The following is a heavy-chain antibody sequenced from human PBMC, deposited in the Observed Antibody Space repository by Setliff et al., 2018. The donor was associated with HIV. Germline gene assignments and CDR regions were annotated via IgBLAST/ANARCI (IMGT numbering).Heavy chain of an antibody. CDR3: ARSVDTTLVPAYYFDY. Sequence: SETLSLTCTVSGGSINSYYWSWIRQPPGKGLEWIGYIFDSGSTNYNPSFESRVTISVDTSKNQVSLKLNSVTAADTAVYYCARSVDTTLVPAYYFDYWGQGTLVTVSS. V-gene: IGHV4-59*08. J-gene: IGHJ4*02. CDR1: GGSINSYY. D-gene: IGHD5-18*01. CDR2: IFDSGST.